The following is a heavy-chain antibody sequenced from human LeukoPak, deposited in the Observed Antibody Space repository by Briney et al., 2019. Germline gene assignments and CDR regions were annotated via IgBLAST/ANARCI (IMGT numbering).Heavy chain of an antibody. CDR1: GYTFTNYG. CDR2: ISTYNGNT. CDR3: ARDQSAVAGDLDY. V-gene: IGHV1-18*01. J-gene: IGHJ4*02. Sequence: GASVKVSCKASGYTFTNYGFSWVRQAPGQGLEWMGWISTYNGNTNYVQKLQGRVTMTTDTSTTTAYMELRSLRSDDTAVYYCARDQSAVAGDLDYWGQGTLVTVSS. D-gene: IGHD6-19*01.